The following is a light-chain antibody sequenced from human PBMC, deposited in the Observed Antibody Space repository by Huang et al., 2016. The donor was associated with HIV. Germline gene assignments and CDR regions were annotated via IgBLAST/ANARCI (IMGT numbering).Light chain of an antibody. J-gene: IGKJ1*01. V-gene: IGKV1-5*03. CDR1: QRINNW. CDR3: QHQWT. Sequence: DIQMTQSPPTLSAFVGDRVTITCRASQRINNWLAWYQQKPGQAPNLLISKASNLESGVSSRFSGNGSGTEFTLTISTLQPDDLATYYCQHQWTFGQGTKVKI. CDR2: KAS.